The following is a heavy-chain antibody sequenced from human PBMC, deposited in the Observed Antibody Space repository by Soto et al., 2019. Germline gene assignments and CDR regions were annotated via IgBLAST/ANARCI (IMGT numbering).Heavy chain of an antibody. CDR3: ARGHTYYDILTGYYLDY. V-gene: IGHV4-34*01. D-gene: IGHD3-9*01. CDR1: GGSFRGYY. Sequence: SETLSLTCAVYGGSFRGYYWSWIRQPPGKGLEWIGEINHSGSTNYNPSLKSRVTISVDTSKNQFSLKLSSVTAADTAVYYCARGHTYYDILTGYYLDYWGQGTLVTV. J-gene: IGHJ4*02. CDR2: INHSGST.